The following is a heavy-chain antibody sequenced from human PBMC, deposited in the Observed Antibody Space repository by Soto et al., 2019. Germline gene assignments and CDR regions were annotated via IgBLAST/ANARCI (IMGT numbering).Heavy chain of an antibody. CDR1: GFTFSDYY. Sequence: EVQLVESGGGLVQPEGSLRLSCAASGFTFSDYYMDWVRQAPGKGLEWVGRIRDRANTYTTEYAASVKGRFTVSRDNSRTSLYLQMNSLKPADTAMYYCTIVGKLTTPYYTDYWRQGTLFTVSS. CDR2: IRDRANTYTT. V-gene: IGHV3-72*01. CDR3: TIVGKLTTPYYTDY. J-gene: IGHJ4*02. D-gene: IGHD1-1*01.